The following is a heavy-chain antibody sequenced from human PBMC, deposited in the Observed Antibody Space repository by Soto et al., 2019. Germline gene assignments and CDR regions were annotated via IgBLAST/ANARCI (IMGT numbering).Heavy chain of an antibody. V-gene: IGHV1-18*01. CDR3: ARVLRGVVNWFDP. Sequence: HLVQSGPEVKKPGASITVSCKTSGDTFTNFGLSWVRQAPGQGLEWMGWIATYNSNRNYAQKFQGRLALTTDTSTSTAYMELKSLGSDDTAVYYCARVLRGVVNWFDPWGQGTLVTVSS. CDR1: GDTFTNFG. CDR2: IATYNSNR. D-gene: IGHD3-10*01. J-gene: IGHJ5*02.